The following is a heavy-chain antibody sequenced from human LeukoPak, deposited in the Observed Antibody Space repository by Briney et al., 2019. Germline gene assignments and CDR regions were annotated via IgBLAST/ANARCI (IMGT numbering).Heavy chain of an antibody. CDR1: GGSFSGYY. J-gene: IGHJ4*02. CDR2: INHSGST. Sequence: PSETLSLTCAVYGGSFSGYYWSWIRQPPGKGLEWIGEINHSGSTNYNPSLKSRVTISVDTSKNQFSLKLSSVTAADTAVYYCARGRRVGCSSTSCYTRSPHGYHFDYWGQGTLVTVSS. D-gene: IGHD2-2*02. CDR3: ARGRRVGCSSTSCYTRSPHGYHFDY. V-gene: IGHV4-34*01.